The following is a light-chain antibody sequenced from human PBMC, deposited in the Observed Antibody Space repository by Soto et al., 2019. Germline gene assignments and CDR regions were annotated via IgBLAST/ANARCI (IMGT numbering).Light chain of an antibody. V-gene: IGKV1-6*01. CDR2: AAS. CDR1: QDIRNN. CDR3: LQDYSYPLT. Sequence: AIQMTQSPSSLSASVGDRVTITCRASQDIRNNLGWYQQRPGRAPEFLIYAASSSQSGVPSRFSGGASGTDFTLTISRLQPEDFAIYYCLQDYSYPLTFGGGTKVEIK. J-gene: IGKJ4*01.